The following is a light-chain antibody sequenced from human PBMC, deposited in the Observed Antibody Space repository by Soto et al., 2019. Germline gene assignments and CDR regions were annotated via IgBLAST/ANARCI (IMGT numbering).Light chain of an antibody. J-gene: IGKJ4*01. CDR3: QQYNAWPVT. CDR2: GAS. Sequence: EIVMTQSPATLSVSPVERATLSCWASQSVSSSLAWYQQKPGLAPRLLINGASARAIGIAARFSGSGSGTEFTLTISSLQSEDSAVYYCQQYNAWPVTFGGGTRVEIK. CDR1: QSVSSS. V-gene: IGKV3-15*01.